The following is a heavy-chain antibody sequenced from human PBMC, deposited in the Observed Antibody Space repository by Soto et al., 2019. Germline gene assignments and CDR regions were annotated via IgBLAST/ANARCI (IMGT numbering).Heavy chain of an antibody. CDR2: ISGSGGST. CDR1: GFTFSSYA. CDR3: AKAPSITIFGVAQYYFDY. J-gene: IGHJ4*02. D-gene: IGHD3-3*01. V-gene: IGHV3-23*01. Sequence: GGSLRLSCAASGFTFSSYAMSWVRQAPGKGLEWVSAISGSGGSTYYADSVKGRFTISRDNSKNTLYLQMNSLRAEDTAVYYSAKAPSITIFGVAQYYFDYWGQGTLVTVSS.